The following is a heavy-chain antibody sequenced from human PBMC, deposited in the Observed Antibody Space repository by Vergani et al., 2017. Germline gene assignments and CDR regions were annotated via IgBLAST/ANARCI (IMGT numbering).Heavy chain of an antibody. CDR2: ISSSSSYI. D-gene: IGHD1-20*01. Sequence: EVQLVESGGGLVKPGGSLRLSCAASGFTFSSYSMNWVRQAPGKGLEWVSSISSSSSYIYYADSVKGRFTISRDNAKNSLYLQMNSLRAEDTAVYYCARERVITGTTSGFDYWGQGTLVTVSS. CDR1: GFTFSSYS. CDR3: ARERVITGTTSGFDY. V-gene: IGHV3-21*01. J-gene: IGHJ4*02.